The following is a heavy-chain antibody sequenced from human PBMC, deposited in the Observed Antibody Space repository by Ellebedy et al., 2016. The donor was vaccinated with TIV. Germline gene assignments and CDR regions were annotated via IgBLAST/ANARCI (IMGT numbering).Heavy chain of an antibody. CDR1: GGSLSSSSYY. CDR2: IYYSGST. Sequence: SETLSLTXTVSGGSLSSSSYYWGWIRQPPGKGLEWIGNIYYSGSTYYNPSLKSRVTISVDTSKNQFSLKLNSVTAADTAVYYCARPFYDSSGTDAFDIWGQGTMVTVSS. D-gene: IGHD3-22*01. V-gene: IGHV4-39*01. J-gene: IGHJ3*02. CDR3: ARPFYDSSGTDAFDI.